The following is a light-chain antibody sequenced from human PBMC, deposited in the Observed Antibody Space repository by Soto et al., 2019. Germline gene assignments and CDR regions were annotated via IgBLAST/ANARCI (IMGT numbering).Light chain of an antibody. CDR3: CSYAGSRV. CDR2: EGS. Sequence: QSVLTQPASVSGSPGQSITISCTGTSSDVGSYNLVSWYQQHPGKAPKLMIYEGSKRPSGVSNRFSGSKSGKTASLTISGXXXXXXXXYYCCSYAGSRVFGGGTK. J-gene: IGLJ3*02. CDR1: SSDVGSYNL. V-gene: IGLV2-23*01.